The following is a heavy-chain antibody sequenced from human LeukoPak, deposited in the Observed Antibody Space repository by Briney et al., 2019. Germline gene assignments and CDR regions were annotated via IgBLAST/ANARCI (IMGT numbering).Heavy chain of an antibody. CDR3: ASSHPLSSTNEYYTPFDY. CDR1: GGSISNYY. V-gene: IGHV4-59*01. J-gene: IGHJ4*02. CDR2: LYYTWGT. D-gene: IGHD2-8*01. Sequence: PSETLSFTCTVSGGSISNYYWSWLRQSPEKGLEWIGCLYYTWGTNYNPSLKSRVTTSVDTSQNQFSLRLSSVTAADTAVYYCASSHPLSSTNEYYTPFDYWGQGTLVTVSS.